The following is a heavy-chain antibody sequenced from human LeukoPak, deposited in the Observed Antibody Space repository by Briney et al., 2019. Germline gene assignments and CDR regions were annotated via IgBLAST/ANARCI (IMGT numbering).Heavy chain of an antibody. CDR2: IFRSGKT. CDR1: GYSISSGYY. J-gene: IGHJ4*02. V-gene: IGHV4-38-2*01. D-gene: IGHD2-21*01. Sequence: PSETLSLTCGVSGYSISSGYYWGWLRQSPGRGLEWIGSIFRSGKTYYNLSLKSRVTISVDTSKNQFSLKLTSVTAADTAVYYCARGDIPDFWGQGTLVTVSS. CDR3: ARGDIPDF.